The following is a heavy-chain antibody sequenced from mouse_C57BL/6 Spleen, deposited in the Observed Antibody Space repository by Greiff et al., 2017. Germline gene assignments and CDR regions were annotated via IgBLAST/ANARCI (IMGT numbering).Heavy chain of an antibody. J-gene: IGHJ1*03. Sequence: EVQVVESGGGLVKPGGSLKLSCAASGFTFSSYAMSWVRQTPEQRLEWVATISDGGSYTYYPDNVKGRFTISRDNANNTLYMQMSHLKSEDTAMYYCARDGLGYCYFDVWGTGTTVTVSS. CDR1: GFTFSSYA. CDR2: ISDGGSYT. V-gene: IGHV5-4*01. D-gene: IGHD3-3*01. CDR3: ARDGLGYCYFDV.